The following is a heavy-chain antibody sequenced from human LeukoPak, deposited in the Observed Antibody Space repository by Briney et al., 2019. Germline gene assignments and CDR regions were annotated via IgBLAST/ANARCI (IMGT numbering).Heavy chain of an antibody. D-gene: IGHD6-13*01. CDR3: ARESIAAATGGMDV. Sequence: PSETLSLTCTVSGGSISSYYWSWIRQPPGKGLEWIGYIYHSGSTNYDPSLKSRVTISVDTSKNQFSLKLSSVTAADTAVYYCARESIAAATGGMDVWGQGTTVTVSS. V-gene: IGHV4-59*01. CDR2: IYHSGST. CDR1: GGSISSYY. J-gene: IGHJ6*02.